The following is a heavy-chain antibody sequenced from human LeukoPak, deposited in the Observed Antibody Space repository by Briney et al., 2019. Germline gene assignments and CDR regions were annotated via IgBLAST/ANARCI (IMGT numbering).Heavy chain of an antibody. CDR3: ARGGKSYYYDSSGHYQPPHFDY. V-gene: IGHV1-46*01. CDR1: GYTFTSYY. Sequence: GASVEVSCKASGYTFTSYYMHWVRQAPGQGLEWMGIINPSGGSTSYAQKFQGRVTMTRDTSTSTVYMELSSLRSEDTAVYYCARGGKSYYYDSSGHYQPPHFDYWGQGTLVTVSS. J-gene: IGHJ4*02. CDR2: INPSGGST. D-gene: IGHD3-22*01.